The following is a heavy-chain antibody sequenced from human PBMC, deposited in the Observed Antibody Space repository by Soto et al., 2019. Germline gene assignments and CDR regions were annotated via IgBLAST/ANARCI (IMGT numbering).Heavy chain of an antibody. CDR1: VFTFSSYG. CDR3: ARDRASGSYFDY. Sequence: SLRLSCAASVFTFSSYGIHWVRQAPGKGLEWVAVIWYDGSNKYYADSVKGRFTISRDNSKNTLYLQMNSLRAEDTAVYYCARDRASGSYFDYWGQGTLVTVSS. D-gene: IGHD3-10*01. V-gene: IGHV3-33*01. CDR2: IWYDGSNK. J-gene: IGHJ4*02.